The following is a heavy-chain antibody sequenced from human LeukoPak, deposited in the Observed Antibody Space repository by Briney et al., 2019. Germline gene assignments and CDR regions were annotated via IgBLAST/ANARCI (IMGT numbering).Heavy chain of an antibody. CDR1: GFTFSSYA. V-gene: IGHV3-23*01. CDR3: AKGYGIAAAGFRGGFDY. D-gene: IGHD6-13*01. Sequence: HPGGSLRLSCAASGFTFSSYAMSWVRQAPGKGLEWVSAISGSGGSTYYADSVKGRFTISRDNSKNTLYLQMNSLRAEDTAVYYCAKGYGIAAAGFRGGFDYWGQGTLVTVSS. J-gene: IGHJ4*02. CDR2: ISGSGGST.